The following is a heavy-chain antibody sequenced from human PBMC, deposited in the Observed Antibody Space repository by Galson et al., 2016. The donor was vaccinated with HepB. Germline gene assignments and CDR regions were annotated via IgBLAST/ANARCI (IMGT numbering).Heavy chain of an antibody. CDR1: GGSIISSRYN. CDR3: AKTFASSGIYFVAADP. Sequence: SETLSLTCSVSGGSIISSRYNWAWIRQPPGKGLEWIGSITTTGTGVYSPSLGSRVTISADTSQNHISLRLSSVTAADTAMYYCAKTFASSGIYFVAADPWGQGTLVTVSS. J-gene: IGHJ5*02. D-gene: IGHD1-26*01. CDR2: ITTTGTG. V-gene: IGHV4-39*02.